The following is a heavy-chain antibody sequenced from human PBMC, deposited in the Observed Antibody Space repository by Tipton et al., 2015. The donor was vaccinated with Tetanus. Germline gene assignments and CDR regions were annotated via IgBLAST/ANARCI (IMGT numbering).Heavy chain of an antibody. CDR2: TYYRSKWYN. Sequence: GLVKPSQTLSLTCAISGDSVSSNSAAWNWIRQSPSRGLEWLGRTYYRSKWYNDYAVSVKSRITINPDTSKNQFPLQLNSVTPEDTAVYYCARGGGQAKEEWWSIPFDYWGQGTLVTVSS. J-gene: IGHJ4*02. D-gene: IGHD2-15*01. CDR3: ARGGGQAKEEWWSIPFDY. CDR1: GDSVSSNSAA. V-gene: IGHV6-1*01.